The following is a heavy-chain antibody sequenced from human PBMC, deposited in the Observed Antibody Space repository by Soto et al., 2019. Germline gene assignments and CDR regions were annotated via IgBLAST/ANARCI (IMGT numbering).Heavy chain of an antibody. CDR2: IWYDGSNK. V-gene: IGHV3-33*01. CDR3: AREENSSYGMDV. D-gene: IGHD6-13*01. Sequence: VGSLRLSCAASGFTFSSYGMHWVGQAPGKGLEWVAVIWYDGSNKYYADSVKGRFTISRDNSKNTLYLQMNSLRAEDTAVYYCAREENSSYGMDVWGQGTTVTVSS. J-gene: IGHJ6*02. CDR1: GFTFSSYG.